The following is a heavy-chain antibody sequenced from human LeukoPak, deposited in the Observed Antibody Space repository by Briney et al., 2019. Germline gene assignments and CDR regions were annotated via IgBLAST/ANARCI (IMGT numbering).Heavy chain of an antibody. CDR3: TRQRPDYYGSGSLDAFDI. D-gene: IGHD3-10*01. CDR2: IYYSGST. J-gene: IGHJ3*02. CDR1: GGSISSGDYY. V-gene: IGHV4-30-4*01. Sequence: PSQTLSLTCTVSGGSISSGDYYWSWIRQPPGKGLEWLGYIYYSGSTYYNPSLKSRVTISVDTSKNQFSLKLSSVTAADTAVYYCTRQRPDYYGSGSLDAFDIWGQGTMVTVSS.